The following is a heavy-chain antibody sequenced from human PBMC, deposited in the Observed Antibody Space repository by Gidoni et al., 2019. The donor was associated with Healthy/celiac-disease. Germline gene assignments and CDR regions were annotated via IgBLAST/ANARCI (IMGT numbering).Heavy chain of an antibody. Sequence: DVQFVESGAGLAQPGGSLTISCSASGFAFASCPMDCVRQAPGKGLEWVSDISTRSDSKFYADSVRGRFNIYRDNAKKSVYLQMTNLRADDSATYYCVPDRRDSDGGLFEQWFDTWGQGILITVSS. D-gene: IGHD3-16*01. V-gene: IGHV3-48*04. J-gene: IGHJ5*02. CDR2: ISTRSDSK. CDR3: VPDRRDSDGGLFEQWFDT. CDR1: GFAFASCP.